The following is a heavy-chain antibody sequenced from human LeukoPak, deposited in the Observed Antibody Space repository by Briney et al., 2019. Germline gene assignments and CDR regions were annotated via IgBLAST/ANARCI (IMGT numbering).Heavy chain of an antibody. J-gene: IGHJ6*03. CDR3: AGNVLRFLEWSPVMYYMDV. V-gene: IGHV3-30-3*01. Sequence: GGSLRLSCAASGFTFSSYAMHWVRQAPGKGLEWVAVISYDGSNKYYADSVKGQFTISRDNSKNTLYLQMNSLRAEDTAVYYCAGNVLRFLEWSPVMYYMDVWGKGTTVTVSS. D-gene: IGHD3-3*01. CDR2: ISYDGSNK. CDR1: GFTFSSYA.